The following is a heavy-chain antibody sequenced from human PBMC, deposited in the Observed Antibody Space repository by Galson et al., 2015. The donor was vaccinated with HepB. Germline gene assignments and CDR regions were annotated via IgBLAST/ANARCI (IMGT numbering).Heavy chain of an antibody. Sequence: LSLTCTVSGGSISSSSYYWGWIRQPPGKGLEWIGSIYYSGSTYYNPSLKSRVTISVDTSKNQFSLKLSSVSAADTAVYYCAREVGDFWSGYPLDYWGQGTPVTVST. V-gene: IGHV4-39*07. J-gene: IGHJ4*02. CDR1: GGSISSSSYY. CDR2: IYYSGST. D-gene: IGHD3-3*01. CDR3: AREVGDFWSGYPLDY.